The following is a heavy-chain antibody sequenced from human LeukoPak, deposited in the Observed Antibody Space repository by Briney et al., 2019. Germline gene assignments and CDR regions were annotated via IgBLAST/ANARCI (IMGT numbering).Heavy chain of an antibody. CDR3: AKRGVVIRVILVGFHKEAYYFDS. D-gene: IGHD3-22*01. CDR2: MSDSGGRT. Sequence: LGGSLRLSCAVSGITLSNYGMSWVRQAPGKGLEWVAGMSDSGGRTNYADSVKGRFTISRDNPKNTLYLQMNSLRAEDTAVYFCAKRGVVIRVILVGFHKEAYYFDSWGQGALVTASS. J-gene: IGHJ4*02. V-gene: IGHV3-23*01. CDR1: GITLSNYG.